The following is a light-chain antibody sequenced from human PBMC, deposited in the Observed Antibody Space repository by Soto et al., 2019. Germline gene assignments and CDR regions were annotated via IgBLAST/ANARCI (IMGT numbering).Light chain of an antibody. CDR3: QQYDSFSST. V-gene: IGKV1-39*01. CDR1: QSMSNY. Sequence: DIHMTQSPSSLSGSVGYTGTISWLAGQSMSNYLSWYQQKPGKAPKLLIYAATSLLSGVPSRFSGSGSGADFTLTISSLQPEDFATYYCQQYDSFSSTFGQGTRLEI. J-gene: IGKJ5*01. CDR2: AAT.